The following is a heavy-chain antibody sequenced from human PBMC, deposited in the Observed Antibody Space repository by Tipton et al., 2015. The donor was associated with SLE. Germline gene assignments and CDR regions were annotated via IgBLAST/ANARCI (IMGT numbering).Heavy chain of an antibody. CDR1: GGTFRNFA. V-gene: IGHV1-69*01. J-gene: IGHJ4*02. Sequence: QLVQSGPEVKKPGSSVKVSCRASGGTFRNFAISWVRQARGQGLEWMGGLIPIFGVPNYAQKFQDRLSITADESTTTAYMELRSRRSDDTAVYYCAREGHRPYWGQGTLVTVSS. CDR2: LIPIFGVP. CDR3: AREGHRPY.